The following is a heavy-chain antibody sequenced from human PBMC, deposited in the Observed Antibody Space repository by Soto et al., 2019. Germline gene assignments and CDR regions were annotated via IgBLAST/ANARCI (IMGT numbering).Heavy chain of an antibody. V-gene: IGHV3-23*01. Sequence: PGGSLRLSCAASGFTFSSYAMSWVRQAPGKGLEWVSAISGSGGSTYYADSVKGRFTISRDNSKNTLYLQMNSLRAEDTAVYYCGKDSRAPDYNWFDPWGQGTLVTVPQ. CDR1: GFTFSSYA. J-gene: IGHJ5*02. CDR3: GKDSRAPDYNWFDP. CDR2: ISGSGGST.